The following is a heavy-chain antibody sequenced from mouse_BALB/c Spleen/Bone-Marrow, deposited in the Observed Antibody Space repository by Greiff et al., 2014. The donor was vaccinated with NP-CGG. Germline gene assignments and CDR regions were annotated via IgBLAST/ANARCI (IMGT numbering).Heavy chain of an antibody. Sequence: VQLKESGAELVKPGASVKLSCTASGFNIKDTYMHWVKQRPEQGLEWIGRIDPANGNTKYDPKFQGKATITADTSSNTAYLQLSSLTSEDTAVYYCARYRHYYGCWYFDVWGAGTTVTVSS. CDR2: IDPANGNT. CDR3: ARYRHYYGCWYFDV. J-gene: IGHJ1*01. CDR1: GFNIKDTY. V-gene: IGHV14-3*02. D-gene: IGHD1-2*01.